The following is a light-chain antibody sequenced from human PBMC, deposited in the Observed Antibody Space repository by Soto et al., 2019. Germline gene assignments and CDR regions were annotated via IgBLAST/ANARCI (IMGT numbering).Light chain of an antibody. CDR1: QSVSSSY. Sequence: EIVLTQSPGTLSLSPGERATLSCRASQSVSSSYLAWYQQKPGQAPRLLIYGASSRATGIPDRFSGSGSGTDFTLTISRMETDDLAVYSCQQYDKRPRTFGQGTKVDI. CDR3: QQYDKRPRT. J-gene: IGKJ1*01. V-gene: IGKV3-20*01. CDR2: GAS.